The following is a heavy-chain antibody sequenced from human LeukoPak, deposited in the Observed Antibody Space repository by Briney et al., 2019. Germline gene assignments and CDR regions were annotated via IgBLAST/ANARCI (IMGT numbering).Heavy chain of an antibody. CDR3: ARESIAARPDY. D-gene: IGHD6-6*01. J-gene: IGHJ4*02. CDR1: GFTFSSYS. Sequence: TGGSLRLSCAASGFTFSSYSMNWVRQAPGKGLEWVSYISSSSSTIYYADSVKGRFTISRDNAKNSLYLQMNSLRAEDTAVYYCARESIAARPDYWGQGTLVTVSS. V-gene: IGHV3-48*01. CDR2: ISSSSSTI.